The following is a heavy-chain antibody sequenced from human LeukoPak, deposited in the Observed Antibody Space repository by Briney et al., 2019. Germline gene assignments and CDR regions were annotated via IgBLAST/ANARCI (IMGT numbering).Heavy chain of an antibody. V-gene: IGHV4-38-2*01. CDR3: ARSGTGLLRYYFDY. J-gene: IGHJ4*02. Sequence: PSETLSLTCAVSGYSISSGYYWGWIRQPPGRGLEWIGRLYHSGSTYYNPSLKSRVTISVDTSKNQFSLRLTSVTAADTAVYYCARSGTGLLRYYFDYWGQGTLITVSS. D-gene: IGHD3-22*01. CDR1: GYSISSGYY. CDR2: LYHSGST.